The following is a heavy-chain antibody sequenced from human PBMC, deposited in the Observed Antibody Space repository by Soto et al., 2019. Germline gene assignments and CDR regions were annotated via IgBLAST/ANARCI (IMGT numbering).Heavy chain of an antibody. CDR1: GFTFSSYA. J-gene: IGHJ4*02. Sequence: GGSLRLSCAASGFTFSSYAMSWVRQAPGKGLDWVSAISGSGGITYYADSVKGRFTISRDNSKNTLYLQMSSLRAEDTAVHYCAKDHGRTTPKTTDYWGQGTLVTVSS. CDR2: ISGSGGIT. D-gene: IGHD1-1*01. CDR3: AKDHGRTTPKTTDY. V-gene: IGHV3-23*01.